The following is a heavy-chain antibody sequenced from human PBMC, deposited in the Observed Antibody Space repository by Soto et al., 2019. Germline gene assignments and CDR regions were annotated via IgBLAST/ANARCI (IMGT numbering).Heavy chain of an antibody. V-gene: IGHV3-30-3*01. J-gene: IGHJ4*02. CDR1: GFIFSSYV. CDR2: ISYDGNNK. Sequence: QVQLVESGGGVVQPGRSLRLSCAASGFIFSSYVMNWVRQAPGKGLEWVAVISYDGNNKYYGDSVKGRFTISRDISKNTVNLQMNSLRAEDTAVYYCARGYCSGGSCYYLPGYWGQGTLVTVSS. D-gene: IGHD2-15*01. CDR3: ARGYCSGGSCYYLPGY.